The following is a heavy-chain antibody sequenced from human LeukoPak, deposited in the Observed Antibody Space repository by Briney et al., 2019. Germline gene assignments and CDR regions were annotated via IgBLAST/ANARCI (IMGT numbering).Heavy chain of an antibody. CDR3: TRDLEY. J-gene: IGHJ4*02. Sequence: PGGSLRLSCGASGYTFSDYTMNWVRHAPGKGPEWISYISSGGSVMHYADSVKGRFTISRDNVENSLYLQMNSLRVEDTAVYYCTRDLEYWGQGVLVTVSS. CDR1: GYTFSDYT. V-gene: IGHV3-48*01. CDR2: ISSGGSVM.